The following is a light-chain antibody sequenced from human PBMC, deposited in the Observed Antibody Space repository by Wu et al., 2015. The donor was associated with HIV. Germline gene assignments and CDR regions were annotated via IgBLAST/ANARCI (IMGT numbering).Light chain of an antibody. Sequence: EIVLTQSPGTLSLSPGERTTLSCRASQSVSSSCLDWYQQKPGQAPRLLIYGASSRATGIPDRFSGSGSGTDFTLTISRLEPEDFAVYYCQQYGSSPQTFGQGTKVEIK. CDR2: GAS. J-gene: IGKJ1*01. CDR1: QSVSSSC. CDR3: QQYGSSPQT. V-gene: IGKV3-20*01.